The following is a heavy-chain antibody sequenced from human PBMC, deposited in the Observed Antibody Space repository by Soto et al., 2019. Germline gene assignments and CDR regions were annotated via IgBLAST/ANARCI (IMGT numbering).Heavy chain of an antibody. Sequence: PGGSLRLSCQASGFNFDNYGMHWVRQAPGKGLEWVAVITYDGSNKYYADSVKGRFTMSRDNSKNTLSLHLNTLKPEDTAVYHCAKDRVGGTFYTPLGFWGQGTLVTVSP. CDR1: GFNFDNYG. J-gene: IGHJ4*02. CDR3: AKDRVGGTFYTPLGF. D-gene: IGHD1-7*01. V-gene: IGHV3-30*18. CDR2: ITYDGSNK.